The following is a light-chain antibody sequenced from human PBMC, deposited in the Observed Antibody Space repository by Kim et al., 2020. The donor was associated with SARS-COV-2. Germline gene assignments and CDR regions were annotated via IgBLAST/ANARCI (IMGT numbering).Light chain of an antibody. V-gene: IGLV3-1*01. CDR3: QAWDSSTAV. J-gene: IGLJ1*01. Sequence: SVSPGQTASITCSGDKLGDKYACWYQQKPAQSPVLVIYQDSKRPSGIPARFSGSNSGNTATLTISGTQAMDEADYYCQAWDSSTAVFGTGTKVTVL. CDR1: KLGDKY. CDR2: QDS.